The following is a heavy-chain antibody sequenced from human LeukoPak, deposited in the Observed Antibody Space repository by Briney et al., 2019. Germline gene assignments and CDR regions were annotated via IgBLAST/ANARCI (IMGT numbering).Heavy chain of an antibody. CDR2: ISSSGSTI. J-gene: IGHJ4*02. V-gene: IGHV3-48*04. CDR3: ARAGASRRYYFDY. Sequence: GGSLRLSCAASGFTFTTYWMGWVRQAPGKGLEWVSYISSSGSTIYYADSVKGRFTISRDNAKNSLYLQMNSLRAEDTAVYFCARAGASRRYYFDYWGQGTLVTVSS. CDR1: GFTFTTYW. D-gene: IGHD1-26*01.